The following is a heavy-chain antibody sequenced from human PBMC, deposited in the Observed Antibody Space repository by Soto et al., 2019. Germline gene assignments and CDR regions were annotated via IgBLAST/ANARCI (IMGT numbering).Heavy chain of an antibody. J-gene: IGHJ6*02. V-gene: IGHV3-7*01. D-gene: IGHD6-13*01. CDR2: IKQDGSEK. Sequence: GGSLRLSCAASGFTFSSYWMSWVRQAPGKGLEWVANIKQDGSEKYYVDSVKGRFTISRDNAKNSLYLQMNSLRAEDTAVYYCARDLYSSSWYLYYYYGMDVWGQGTTVTVSS. CDR3: ARDLYSSSWYLYYYYGMDV. CDR1: GFTFSSYW.